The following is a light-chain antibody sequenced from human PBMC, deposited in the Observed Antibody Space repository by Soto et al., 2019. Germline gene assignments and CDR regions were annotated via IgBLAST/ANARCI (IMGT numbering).Light chain of an antibody. J-gene: IGKJ1*01. V-gene: IGKV1-5*01. CDR3: QQYNSYSLWT. CDR2: DAS. CDR1: QSISSW. Sequence: DIPMTQSPSTLSASVGDRVTITCRASQSISSWLAWYQQKPGKAPKLLIYDASSLESGVPSRFSGSGSGTEFTLTISSLQPDDFATYYCQQYNSYSLWTFDQGTKVEIK.